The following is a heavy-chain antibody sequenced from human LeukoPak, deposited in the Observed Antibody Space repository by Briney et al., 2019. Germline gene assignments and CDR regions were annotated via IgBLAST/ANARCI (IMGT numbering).Heavy chain of an antibody. V-gene: IGHV3-23*01. CDR1: GFTFSSYA. CDR3: AKVFLVRTYYFDY. Sequence: PGGSLTLSCAASGFTFSSYAMSGVRQAPGKGLEWVSAISGSDVTIYYADSVKGRFTISRDNSKNTLYLQMNSLRAEDTAVYYCAKVFLVRTYYFDYWGQGTLVSVSS. CDR2: ISGSDVTI. J-gene: IGHJ4*02. D-gene: IGHD6-13*01.